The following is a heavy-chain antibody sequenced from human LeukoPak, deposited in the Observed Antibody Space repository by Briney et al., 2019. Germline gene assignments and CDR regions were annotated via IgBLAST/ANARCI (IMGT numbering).Heavy chain of an antibody. Sequence: SETLSLTCAVYGGSLSGYYWSWIRQPPGKGLEWIGGINHSRTTNYNPSLKSRVTISVDTSKNQFSLKLSSVTAADTAVYYCARVVGSSFDYWGQGTLVTVSS. CDR2: INHSRTT. CDR3: ARVVGSSFDY. CDR1: GGSLSGYY. V-gene: IGHV4-34*01. D-gene: IGHD2-15*01. J-gene: IGHJ4*02.